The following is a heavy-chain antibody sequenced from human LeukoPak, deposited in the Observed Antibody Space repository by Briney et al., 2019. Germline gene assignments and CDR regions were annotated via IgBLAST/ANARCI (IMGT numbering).Heavy chain of an antibody. CDR3: ARDLGWQNTSSAFWFDP. CDR2: INPNNGGT. D-gene: IGHD6-6*01. J-gene: IGHJ5*02. Sequence: GASVKVSCKASRYTFIDYYIHWVRQAPGQGLEWMGYINPNNGGTNFEQKFQGRVTMTMDTSISTSYMELSRLTSADTAVYYCARDLGWQNTSSAFWFDPWGRGTLVTVSS. V-gene: IGHV1-2*02. CDR1: RYTFIDYY.